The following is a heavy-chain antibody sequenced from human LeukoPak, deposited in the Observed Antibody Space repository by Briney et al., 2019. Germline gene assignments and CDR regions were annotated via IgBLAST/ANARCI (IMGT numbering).Heavy chain of an antibody. Sequence: GGSLRLSCAAPGFTFSSYAMSWVRQAPGKGLEWVSAISGSGGSTYYADSVKGRFTISRDNSKNTLYLQMNSLRAEDTAVYYCAKGWGYYYYGMDVWGQGTTVTVSS. CDR3: AKGWGYYYYGMDV. CDR2: ISGSGGST. V-gene: IGHV3-23*01. J-gene: IGHJ6*02. D-gene: IGHD7-27*01. CDR1: GFTFSSYA.